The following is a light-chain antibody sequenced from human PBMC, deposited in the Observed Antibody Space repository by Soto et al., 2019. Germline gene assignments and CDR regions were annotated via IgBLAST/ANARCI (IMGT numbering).Light chain of an antibody. CDR2: SNN. CDR3: AAWDDSLNGVV. J-gene: IGLJ2*01. CDR1: SSNIGSNT. Sequence: QLVLTQPPSASGTPGQRVTISCSGSSSNIGSNTVNWYQQLPGTPPKLLIYSNNQRPSGVPDRCSGSKSGTSASLAISGLQSEDEADYYCAAWDDSLNGVVFGGGTKLTVL. V-gene: IGLV1-44*01.